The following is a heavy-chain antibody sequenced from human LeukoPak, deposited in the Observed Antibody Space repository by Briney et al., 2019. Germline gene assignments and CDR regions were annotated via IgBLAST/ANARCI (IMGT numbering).Heavy chain of an antibody. CDR3: AKDEATSGGGLAS. CDR2: MYTGGTT. J-gene: IGHJ4*02. CDR1: GFTFSSYA. V-gene: IGHV3-23*05. D-gene: IGHD3-16*01. Sequence: GGSLRLSCAASGFTFSSYAMSWVRQAPGKGLEWVSAMYTGGTTYYADSVKGRFTISRDNSRNTLFLHMSSLRADDTAVYYCAKDEATSGGGLASWGQGTLVTVSS.